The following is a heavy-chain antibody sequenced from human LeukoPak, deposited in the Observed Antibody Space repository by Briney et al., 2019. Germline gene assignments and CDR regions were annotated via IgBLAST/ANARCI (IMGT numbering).Heavy chain of an antibody. Sequence: ASVKVSCKASGYTFTSYYMHWVRQAPGQGLEWMGIINPSGGSTSYAQKFQGRVAMTRDTSTSTVYMELSSLRSEDTAVYYCARKSSGWKQFDYWGQGTLVTVSS. CDR3: ARKSSGWKQFDY. D-gene: IGHD6-19*01. CDR2: INPSGGST. J-gene: IGHJ4*02. CDR1: GYTFTSYY. V-gene: IGHV1-46*01.